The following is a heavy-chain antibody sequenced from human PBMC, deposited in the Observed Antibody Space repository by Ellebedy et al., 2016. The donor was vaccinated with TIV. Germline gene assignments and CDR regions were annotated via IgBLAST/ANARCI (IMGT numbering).Heavy chain of an antibody. J-gene: IGHJ3*02. CDR3: ARHPGYLDAFDI. CDR2: IYNSAST. D-gene: IGHD1-1*01. Sequence: SETLSLTFTVSGGSISSHFWSWFRQPPGTGLEWIGYIYNSASTNYNPSLKSRVPISVDTSKNQFSLKLSSVTAADTAVYYCARHPGYLDAFDIWGQGTMVTVSS. V-gene: IGHV4-59*11. CDR1: GGSISSHF.